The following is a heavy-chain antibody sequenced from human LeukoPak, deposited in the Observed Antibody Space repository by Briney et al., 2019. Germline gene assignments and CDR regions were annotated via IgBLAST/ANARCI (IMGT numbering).Heavy chain of an antibody. V-gene: IGHV3-23*01. J-gene: IGHJ4*02. Sequence: GGSLRLSCAASGFTFSSYAMSWVRQAPGKGLEWVSAISGSGGSTYYADSVKGRFTISRDNSKNTLYLQMNSLRAEDTAVYYCAKPRQATMIVVVAFDYWGQGTLVTVSS. CDR2: ISGSGGST. D-gene: IGHD3-22*01. CDR3: AKPRQATMIVVVAFDY. CDR1: GFTFSSYA.